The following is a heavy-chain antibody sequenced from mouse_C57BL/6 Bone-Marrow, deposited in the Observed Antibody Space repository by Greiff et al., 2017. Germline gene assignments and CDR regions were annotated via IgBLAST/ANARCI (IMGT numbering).Heavy chain of an antibody. Sequence: QVHVKQPGAELVKPGASVKVSCKASGYTFTSYWMHWVKQRPGQGLEWIGRIHPSDSDTNYNQKFKGKATLTVDKSSSTAYMQLSSLTSEDSAVYYCSILRAVVATGDYWGQGTTLTVSS. CDR3: SILRAVVATGDY. CDR2: IHPSDSDT. V-gene: IGHV1-74*01. CDR1: GYTFTSYW. J-gene: IGHJ2*01. D-gene: IGHD1-1*01.